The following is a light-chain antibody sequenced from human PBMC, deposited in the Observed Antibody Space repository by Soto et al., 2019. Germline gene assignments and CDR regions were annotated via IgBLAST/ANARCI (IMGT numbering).Light chain of an antibody. CDR3: SSYTSISTVV. J-gene: IGLJ2*01. V-gene: IGLV2-14*01. Sequence: QSALTQPASVSGSPGQSITISCTGTSSDVGGYNYVSWYQQHPGKAPKLMIYDVSNRPSGVSNRFSGSKSGNTASLTISRLQAEDEADYYCSSYTSISTVVFGGGTKLTVL. CDR2: DVS. CDR1: SSDVGGYNY.